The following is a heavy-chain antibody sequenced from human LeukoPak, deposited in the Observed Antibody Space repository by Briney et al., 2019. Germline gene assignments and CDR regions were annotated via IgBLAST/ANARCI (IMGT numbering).Heavy chain of an antibody. CDR1: GYSFTSYW. CDR2: IDPSDSYT. CDR3: ARHDHPSGSYYIWFDP. J-gene: IGHJ5*02. V-gene: IGHV5-10-1*01. Sequence: GESLKISCKGSGYSFTSYWISWVRQMPGKGLEWMGRIDPSDSYTNYSPSFQGHVTISADKSISTAYLQWSSLKASDKTTYYCARHDHPSGSYYIWFDPWGQGTLVTVSS. D-gene: IGHD3-10*01.